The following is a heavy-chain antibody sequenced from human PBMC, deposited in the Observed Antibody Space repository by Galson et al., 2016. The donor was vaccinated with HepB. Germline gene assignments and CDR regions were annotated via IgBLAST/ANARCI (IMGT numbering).Heavy chain of an antibody. J-gene: IGHJ6*03. V-gene: IGHV3-23*01. CDR1: GFSFRRYA. D-gene: IGHD2-21*01. CDR3: AKSLPSHYCGNDDRCYPNYYMDV. Sequence: SLRLSCAASGFSFRRYALNWVRQAPGKGLEWVSSISGSDDGTWYADSVKGRLTISRDNSKNTLYLQMNSLRGEDTAVYYCAKSLPSHYCGNDDRCYPNYYMDVWGNGTTVTVSS. CDR2: ISGSDDGT.